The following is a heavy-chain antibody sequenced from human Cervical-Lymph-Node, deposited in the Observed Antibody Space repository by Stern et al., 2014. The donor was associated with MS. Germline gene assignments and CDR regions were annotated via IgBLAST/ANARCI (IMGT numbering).Heavy chain of an antibody. D-gene: IGHD1-26*01. J-gene: IGHJ4*02. CDR2: ISHDGNNK. Sequence: QVQLMQSGGGVVQPGRSLRLSCAASGFSFNRYGMHWVRQAPGKGLERVAVISHDGNNKYYADSVKGRFTISRDNSKNTLYLQMNSLRAEDTAVYFCAKDRWEWELPYYLDYWGQGTLVTVSS. V-gene: IGHV3-30*18. CDR1: GFSFNRYG. CDR3: AKDRWEWELPYYLDY.